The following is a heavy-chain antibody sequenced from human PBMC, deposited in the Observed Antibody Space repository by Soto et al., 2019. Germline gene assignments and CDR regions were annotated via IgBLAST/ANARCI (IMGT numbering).Heavy chain of an antibody. CDR1: GFTFDDYA. D-gene: IGHD6-19*01. CDR3: AKEVAGIVVAGLDY. J-gene: IGHJ4*02. V-gene: IGHV3-9*01. Sequence: EVQLVESGGGLVQPGRSLRLSCAASGFTFDDYAMHWVRQAPGKGLEWVSGITWNSGSIGDADSVKGRFTISRDNAKDSRYGKMISLRAEDPALYYCAKEVAGIVVAGLDYWGQGALVTVSS. CDR2: ITWNSGSI.